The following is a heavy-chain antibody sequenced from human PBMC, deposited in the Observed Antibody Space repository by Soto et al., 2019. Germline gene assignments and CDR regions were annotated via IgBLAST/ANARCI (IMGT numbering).Heavy chain of an antibody. CDR3: ARVSYDSSGYDY. CDR1: GYTFTSYD. J-gene: IGHJ4*02. D-gene: IGHD3-22*01. V-gene: IGHV1-8*01. Sequence: ASVKVSCKASGYTFTSYDINWVRQATGQGLEWMGWMNPNSGNTGYAQKFQGRVTMTRNTSISTAYMVLSSLRSEDTAVYYCARVSYDSSGYDYWGQGTLVTVSS. CDR2: MNPNSGNT.